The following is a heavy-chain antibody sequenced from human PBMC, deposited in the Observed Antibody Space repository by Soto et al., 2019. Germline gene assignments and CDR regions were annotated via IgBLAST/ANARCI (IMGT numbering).Heavy chain of an antibody. D-gene: IGHD4-17*01. CDR2: IYYSGST. Sequence: QVQLQESGPGLVKPSETLSLTCTVSGGSVSSGSYYWSWIRQPPGKGLEWIGYIYYSGSTNYNPSLKSRVTISVDTSKNQFSLKLSSVTAADTAVYYCARAHQFDYGDYVSPFDYWGQGTLVTVSS. CDR1: GGSVSSGSYY. J-gene: IGHJ4*02. CDR3: ARAHQFDYGDYVSPFDY. V-gene: IGHV4-61*01.